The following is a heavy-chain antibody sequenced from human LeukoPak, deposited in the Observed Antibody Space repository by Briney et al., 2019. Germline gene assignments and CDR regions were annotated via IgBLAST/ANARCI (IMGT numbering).Heavy chain of an antibody. CDR3: ARDTGYSKPPHFYYGMDV. V-gene: IGHV3-48*03. CDR1: GFTFSNYE. J-gene: IGHJ6*02. D-gene: IGHD4-11*01. CDR2: ISSSGTTI. Sequence: GGSLRLSCAASGFTFSNYEMNWVRQAPGKGLEWVSYISSSGTTIYYAERRFTISRDNAKNSLYLLMNSLRAEDTAIYYCARDTGYSKPPHFYYGMDVWGQGTTVTVSS.